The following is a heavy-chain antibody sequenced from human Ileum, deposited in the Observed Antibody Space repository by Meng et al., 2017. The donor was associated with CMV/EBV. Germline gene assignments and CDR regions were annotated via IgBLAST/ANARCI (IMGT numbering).Heavy chain of an antibody. V-gene: IGHV3-7*01. CDR3: ARGQYQLTPFFSDY. Sequence: SGFTFSSYGMSWVRQAPGKGLEWVANIKQDGSEKYYVDSVKGRFTISRDNAKNSLYLQMSSLRAEDTAVYYCARGQYQLTPFFSDYWGQGTLVTVSS. J-gene: IGHJ4*02. D-gene: IGHD2-2*01. CDR1: GFTFSSYG. CDR2: IKQDGSEK.